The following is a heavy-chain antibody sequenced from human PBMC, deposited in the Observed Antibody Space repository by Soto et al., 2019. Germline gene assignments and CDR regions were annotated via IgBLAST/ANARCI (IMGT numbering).Heavy chain of an antibody. V-gene: IGHV5-51*01. CDR2: IYPGDSDT. CDR3: ARRHGGNSGGDYYYGMDV. Sequence: EVQLVQSGAEVKKPGESLKISCKGSGYSFTSYWIGWVRQMPGKGLEWMGIIYPGDSDTRYSPSFQGQVTISADKSISTAYLQWSSLKASDTAMYYCARRHGGNSGGDYYYGMDVWGQGTTVTVSS. D-gene: IGHD2-21*02. CDR1: GYSFTSYW. J-gene: IGHJ6*02.